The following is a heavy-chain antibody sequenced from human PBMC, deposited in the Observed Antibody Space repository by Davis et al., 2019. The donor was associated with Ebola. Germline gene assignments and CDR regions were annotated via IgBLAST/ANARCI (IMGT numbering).Heavy chain of an antibody. V-gene: IGHV3-23*01. CDR3: AKEGIAAAGTFFY. D-gene: IGHD6-13*01. J-gene: IGHJ4*02. CDR1: GFTFSSYA. CDR2: ISGSGGST. Sequence: GESLKISCAAPGFTFSSYAMSWVRQAPGKGLEWVSAISGSGGSTYYADSVKGRFTISRDNSKNTLYLQMNSLRAEDTAVYYCAKEGIAAAGTFFYWGQGTLVTVSS.